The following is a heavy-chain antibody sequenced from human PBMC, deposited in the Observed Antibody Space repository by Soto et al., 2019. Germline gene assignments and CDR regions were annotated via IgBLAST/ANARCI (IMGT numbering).Heavy chain of an antibody. CDR2: INPSGGST. J-gene: IGHJ5*02. V-gene: IGHV1-46*01. CDR1: GYTFTSYY. D-gene: IGHD5-18*01. Sequence: GASVKVSCKASGYTFTSYYMHWVRQAPGQGLEWMGIINPSGGSTSYAQKFQGRVTMTRDTSTSTVYMELSSLRSEDTAVYYCARDLAYLLRGYSYGYWFDPWGQGTLVTVSS. CDR3: ARDLAYLLRGYSYGYWFDP.